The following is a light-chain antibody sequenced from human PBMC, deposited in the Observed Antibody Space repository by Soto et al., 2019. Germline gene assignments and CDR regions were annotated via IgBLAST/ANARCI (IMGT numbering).Light chain of an antibody. V-gene: IGKV1-39*01. J-gene: IGKJ5*01. CDR1: QTINNY. CDR3: QQGHTIPFT. Sequence: DIQMTQSPSSLSASIGDTVTITCRATQTINNYLNWYQQKPGKAPKLLIYTASILHAGVTSGFSVSVSGTDFTLTINNLQPEDFATYYCQQGHTIPFTFGHGTRLEMK. CDR2: TAS.